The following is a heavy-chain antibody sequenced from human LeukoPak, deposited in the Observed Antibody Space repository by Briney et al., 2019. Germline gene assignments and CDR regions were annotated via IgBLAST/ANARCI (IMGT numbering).Heavy chain of an antibody. CDR3: ARGLDFWSGYYKNYGMDV. Sequence: SETLSLTCAVYGGSFSGYYWSWIRQPPGKGLEWIGEINHSGSTNYNPSLKSRVTISVDTFKNQFSLKLSSVTAADTAVYYCARGLDFWSGYYKNYGMDVWGQGTTVTVSS. CDR2: INHSGST. V-gene: IGHV4-34*01. D-gene: IGHD3-3*01. J-gene: IGHJ6*02. CDR1: GGSFSGYY.